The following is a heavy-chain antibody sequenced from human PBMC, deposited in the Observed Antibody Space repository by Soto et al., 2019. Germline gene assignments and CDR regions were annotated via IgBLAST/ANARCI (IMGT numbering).Heavy chain of an antibody. CDR1: GYTFTSYY. J-gene: IGHJ4*02. D-gene: IGHD2-21*02. CDR2: INPSGGST. CDR3: AREMCGGDCQFDY. Sequence: ASVKVSCKASGYTFTSYYMHWVRQAPGQGLEWMGIINPSGGSTSYAQKFQGRVTITADESTSTAYMELSSLRSEDTAVYYCAREMCGGDCQFDYWGQGTLVTVSS. V-gene: IGHV1-46*01.